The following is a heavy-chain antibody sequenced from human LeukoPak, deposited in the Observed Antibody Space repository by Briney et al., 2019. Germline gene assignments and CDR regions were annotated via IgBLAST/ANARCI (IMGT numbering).Heavy chain of an antibody. V-gene: IGHV3-23*01. Sequence: GGSLRLSCEASGFTFSNHAMSWVRQAPGKGLEWVSDISSSGVTTNYAGSVKGRFTITRDNSKNTLYLQTNSLRAEDTAVYYCAKDGHSSSWYVADYWGQGTLVTVSS. D-gene: IGHD6-13*01. CDR2: ISSSGVTT. CDR3: AKDGHSSSWYVADY. J-gene: IGHJ4*02. CDR1: GFTFSNHA.